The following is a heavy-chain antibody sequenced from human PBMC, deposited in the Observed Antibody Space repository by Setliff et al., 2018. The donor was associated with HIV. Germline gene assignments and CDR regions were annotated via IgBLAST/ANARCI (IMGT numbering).Heavy chain of an antibody. V-gene: IGHV3-15*01. CDR1: AFTFSNAW. J-gene: IGHJ4*02. CDR3: VRGVQFMEWLE. D-gene: IGHD3-3*01. CDR2: IKSKTDGGTT. Sequence: GGSLRLSCAASAFTFSNAWMSWVRQAPGKGLEWVGRIKSKTDGGTTEYAASVKGRFVISKDDSKSIVYLQMNSLKTEDTAVYYCVRGVQFMEWLEGGQGTLVTVSS.